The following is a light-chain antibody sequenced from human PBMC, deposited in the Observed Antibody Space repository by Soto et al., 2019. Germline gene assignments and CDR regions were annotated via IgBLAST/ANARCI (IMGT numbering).Light chain of an antibody. Sequence: ELVLTQSPRTLSLSTGETATLSCRASQSVSSSQLAWYQQKPGQAPGLLIYGAATTATGIPDRFRGGGSGTDFTLTISRLEPEDFAVSYCQQFGSSTEYTFGQGAKLEGK. V-gene: IGKV3-20*01. J-gene: IGKJ2*01. CDR3: QQFGSSTEYT. CDR2: GAA. CDR1: QSVSSSQ.